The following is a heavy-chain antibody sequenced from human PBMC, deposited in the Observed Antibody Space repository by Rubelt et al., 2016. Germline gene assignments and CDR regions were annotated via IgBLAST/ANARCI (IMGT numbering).Heavy chain of an antibody. J-gene: IGHJ3*02. Sequence: QVQLVQSGAAVKKPGSSVKVSCKASGGTFSSYAISCVRQAPGQGHEWMGGIIPPFGTSNYAQKLQGGVTMTADKSTSTAYMELSSLGSEDTAVYYCARDLVGVVITTHDAFDIWGQGTMVTVSS. CDR2: IIPPFGTS. CDR3: ARDLVGVVITTHDAFDI. CDR1: GGTFSSYA. D-gene: IGHD3-22*01. V-gene: IGHV1-69*06.